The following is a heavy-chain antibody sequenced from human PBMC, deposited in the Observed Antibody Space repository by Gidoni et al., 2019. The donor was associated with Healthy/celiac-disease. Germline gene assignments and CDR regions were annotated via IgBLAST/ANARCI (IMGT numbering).Heavy chain of an antibody. CDR3: ARDRWRLELLQYYYYGMDV. CDR1: GFTFSSYS. J-gene: IGHJ6*02. Sequence: EVQLVESGGGLVQPGGSLRLSCAASGFTFSSYSMNWVRQAPGKGLEWVSYISSSSSTIYYADSVKGRFTISRDNAKNSLYLQMNSLRAEDTAVYYCARDRWRLELLQYYYYGMDVWGQGTTVTVSS. D-gene: IGHD1-7*01. V-gene: IGHV3-48*04. CDR2: ISSSSSTI.